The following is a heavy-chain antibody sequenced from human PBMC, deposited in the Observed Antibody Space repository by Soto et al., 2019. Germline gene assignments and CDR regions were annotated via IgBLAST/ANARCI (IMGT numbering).Heavy chain of an antibody. CDR2: INAGNDHT. J-gene: IGHJ6*02. D-gene: IGHD1-1*01. CDR1: GYTFTTFA. CDR3: ARDYVNSLLPLYNTYSGMDV. V-gene: IGHV1-3*01. Sequence: ASVKVSCKASGYTFTTFAMHWVRQAPGQRLEWMGWINAGNDHTKYSEKFQGRVTISRDTSARIAYMELSSLRSEDTAVYYCARDYVNSLLPLYNTYSGMDVWGQGTTVTVSS.